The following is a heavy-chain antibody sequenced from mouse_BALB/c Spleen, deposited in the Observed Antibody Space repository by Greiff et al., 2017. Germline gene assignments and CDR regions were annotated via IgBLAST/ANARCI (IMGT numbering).Heavy chain of an antibody. J-gene: IGHJ4*01. Sequence: VQLQQSGAELVRPGVSVKISCKGSGYTFTDYAMHWVKQSHAKSLEWIGVISTYYGDASYNQKFKGKATMTVDKSSSTAYMELARLTSEDSAIYYCASEGGNYAYYYAMDYWGQGTSVTVSS. CDR2: ISTYYGDA. CDR1: GYTFTDYA. V-gene: IGHV1S137*01. D-gene: IGHD2-1*01. CDR3: ASEGGNYAYYYAMDY.